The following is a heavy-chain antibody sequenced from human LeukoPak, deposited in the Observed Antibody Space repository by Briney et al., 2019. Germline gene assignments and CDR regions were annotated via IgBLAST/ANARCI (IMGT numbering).Heavy chain of an antibody. D-gene: IGHD2-2*01. CDR3: ARCYCSSTSCPANWFDP. V-gene: IGHV4-59*11. Sequence: PSETLSLTCTVSGGSISSHYWSWIRQPPGKGLEWIGYIYYSGSTNYNPSLKSRVTISVDTSKNQFSLKLRSVTAADTAVYYCARCYCSSTSCPANWFDPWGQGTLVTVSS. J-gene: IGHJ5*02. CDR2: IYYSGST. CDR1: GGSISSHY.